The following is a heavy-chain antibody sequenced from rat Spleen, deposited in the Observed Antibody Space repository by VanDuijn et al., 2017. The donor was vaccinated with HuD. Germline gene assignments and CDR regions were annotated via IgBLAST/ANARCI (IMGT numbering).Heavy chain of an antibody. V-gene: IGHV5-19*01. J-gene: IGHJ4*01. Sequence: EVQLVESGGDLVQPGRSLKLSCAASGFTFSNYGLHWIRQATTKGLEWVASISPSGGSTYYRDSVKGRFTVSRDNAKSTLYLQMNSLRSEDTATYFCGKDMNYFSTYPFYLMGAWGQGTSVTVSS. CDR2: ISPSGGST. CDR3: GKDMNYFSTYPFYLMGA. CDR1: GFTFSNYG. D-gene: IGHD1-2*01.